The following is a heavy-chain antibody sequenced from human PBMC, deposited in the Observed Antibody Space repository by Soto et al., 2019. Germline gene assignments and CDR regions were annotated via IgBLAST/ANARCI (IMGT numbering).Heavy chain of an antibody. Sequence: GGCLRRSCAASGFTFINYSMNWVRQATGKGLEWVSYISSNSSTIDYADSVKGRFTISRDNAKNSLYLQMNSLRTKDTAVYYCAKGVPSPTQHAFDIWGQVTMLTVS. CDR1: GFTFINYS. CDR2: ISSNSSTI. CDR3: AKGVPSPTQHAFDI. V-gene: IGHV3-48*04. J-gene: IGHJ3*02.